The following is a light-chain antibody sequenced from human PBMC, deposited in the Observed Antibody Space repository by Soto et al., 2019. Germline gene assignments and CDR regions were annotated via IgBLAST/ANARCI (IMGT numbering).Light chain of an antibody. CDR2: KAT. CDR3: HQYNDFQYT. J-gene: IGKJ2*01. CDR1: QSIGSW. V-gene: IGKV1-5*03. Sequence: DIQMTQSPSTLSASVGDGVTITCRASQSIGSWLAWYQQKPGKAPKLLIYKATNLQSGVPSRFSGSGSGTHFSLTITSLQPVDSATFFCHQYNDFQYTFAPGTKLEI.